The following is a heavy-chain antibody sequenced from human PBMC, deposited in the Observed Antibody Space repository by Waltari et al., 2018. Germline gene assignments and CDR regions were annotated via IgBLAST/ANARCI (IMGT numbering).Heavy chain of an antibody. Sequence: QVQLQESGPGLVKPSETLSLTCTVSGGSISSYYWSWIRQPPGKGLEWIGYIYYSGSTNYNPSLKSRVTISVDTSKNQFSLKLSSVTAADTAVYYCARDAPSLYGSGSYYSHYYYYMDVWGKGTTVTVSS. J-gene: IGHJ6*03. CDR3: ARDAPSLYGSGSYYSHYYYYMDV. CDR1: GGSISSYY. V-gene: IGHV4-59*01. D-gene: IGHD3-10*01. CDR2: IYYSGST.